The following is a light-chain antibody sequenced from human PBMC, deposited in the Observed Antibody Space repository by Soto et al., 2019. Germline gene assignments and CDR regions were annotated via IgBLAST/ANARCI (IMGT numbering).Light chain of an antibody. CDR2: DAS. J-gene: IGKJ5*01. CDR1: QSVSSY. Sequence: EIVLTQSPATLSLSPGERATLSCRASQSVSSYLAWYQQKPGQAPRLLIYDASNRATGIPARFSASGSGTDFTLTISSLEPDVSAVYYCQQRGNWITFGPGTRLEIK. V-gene: IGKV3-11*01. CDR3: QQRGNWIT.